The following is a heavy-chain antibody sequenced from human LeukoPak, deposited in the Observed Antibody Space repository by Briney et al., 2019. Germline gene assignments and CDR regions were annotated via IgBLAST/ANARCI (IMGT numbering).Heavy chain of an antibody. D-gene: IGHD6-19*01. Sequence: GGSLRLSCAASGFTFSSYGMHWVRQAPGKGLEWVAVISYDGSNKYYADSVKGRFTISRDNSKNTLYLQMNSLRAEDTAVYYCAKSLRSYSSGWYPRPYYYYGMDVWGQGTTVTVSS. CDR1: GFTFSSYG. V-gene: IGHV3-30*18. J-gene: IGHJ6*02. CDR3: AKSLRSYSSGWYPRPYYYYGMDV. CDR2: ISYDGSNK.